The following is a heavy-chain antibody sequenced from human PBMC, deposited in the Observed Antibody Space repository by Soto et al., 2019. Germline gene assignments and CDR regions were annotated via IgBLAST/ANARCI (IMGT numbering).Heavy chain of an antibody. J-gene: IGHJ6*02. Sequence: KPGGSLRLSCAASGFTFSSYSMSWVRQAPGKGLEWVSSISSSSSYIYYADSVKGRFTISRDNAKNSLYLQMNSLRAEDTAVYYCARGGGSPRASGYYYGMDVWGQGTTVTVSS. CDR1: GFTFSSYS. CDR3: ARGGGSPRASGYYYGMDV. D-gene: IGHD2-15*01. CDR2: ISSSSSYI. V-gene: IGHV3-21*01.